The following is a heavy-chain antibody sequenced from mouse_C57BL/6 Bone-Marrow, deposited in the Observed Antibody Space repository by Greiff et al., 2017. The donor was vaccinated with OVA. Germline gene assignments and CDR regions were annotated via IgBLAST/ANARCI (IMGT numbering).Heavy chain of an antibody. CDR2: INPSNGGT. J-gene: IGHJ1*03. Sequence: QVQLQHSGPALFPPFSSFPLSFPPSASPFPRSWMHWVKQRPGQGLEWIGNINPSNGGTNYNEKFKSKATLTVDKSSSTAYMQLSSLTSEDYAVDYCAGSNRWYFDVWGTGTTVTVSS. V-gene: IGHV1-53*01. CDR1: ASPFPRSW. D-gene: IGHD2-5*01. CDR3: AGSNRWYFDV.